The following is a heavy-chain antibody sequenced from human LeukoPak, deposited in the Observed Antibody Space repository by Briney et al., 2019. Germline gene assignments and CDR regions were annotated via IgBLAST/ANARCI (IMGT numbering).Heavy chain of an antibody. CDR1: GYTFSSSY. CDR2: INLIGGTT. Sequence: GASVKVSCKASGYTFSSSYMHWVRQAPGPGLEWMGIINLIGGTTSYAQKFQGRVTMIRDMPTSTVYMELSSLMSEDTAVYYCARSRQGDEMGRGYDYWGRGTLVTVAS. CDR3: ARSRQGDEMGRGYDY. V-gene: IGHV1-46*01. D-gene: IGHD3-10*01. J-gene: IGHJ4*02.